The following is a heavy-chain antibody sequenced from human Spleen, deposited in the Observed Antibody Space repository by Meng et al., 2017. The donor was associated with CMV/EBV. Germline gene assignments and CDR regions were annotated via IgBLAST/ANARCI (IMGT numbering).Heavy chain of an antibody. CDR1: GDSISSSSYY. J-gene: IGHJ4*02. CDR3: AREILSLVVPAAIAARPDGFDY. CDR2: IHYSGST. D-gene: IGHD2-2*02. V-gene: IGHV4-39*07. Sequence: SETLSLTCTVSGDSISSSSYYWGWIRQPPGKGLEWIGSIHYSGSTYYNPSLKSRLTISVDTSKNQFSLKLSSVTAADTAVYYCAREILSLVVPAAIAARPDGFDYWGQGTLVTVSS.